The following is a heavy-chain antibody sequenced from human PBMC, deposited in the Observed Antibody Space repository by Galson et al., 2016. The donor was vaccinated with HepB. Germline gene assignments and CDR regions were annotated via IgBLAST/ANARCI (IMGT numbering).Heavy chain of an antibody. Sequence: SLRLSCAASGFTFSSYWMNWVRQAPGKGLEWVANIKQDGSEKYYVDSVKGRFTISRDNAKNSLYLQMNSLRAEDTAVYCCAREFSSSWYMRKYFDYWGQGTLVTVSS. CDR3: AREFSSSWYMRKYFDY. CDR2: IKQDGSEK. CDR1: GFTFSSYW. V-gene: IGHV3-7*01. D-gene: IGHD6-13*01. J-gene: IGHJ4*02.